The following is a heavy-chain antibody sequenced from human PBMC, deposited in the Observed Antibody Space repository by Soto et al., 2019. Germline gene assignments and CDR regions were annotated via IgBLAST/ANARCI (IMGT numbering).Heavy chain of an antibody. CDR3: ARHSRIAVAVLDAFDI. Sequence: SETLSLTCTVSGGSISSYYWSWIRQPPGKGLEWIGYIYYSGSTNYNPSLKSRVTISVDTSKNQFSLKLSSVTAADTAVYYCARHSRIAVAVLDAFDIWGQGTMVTVSS. D-gene: IGHD6-19*01. V-gene: IGHV4-59*08. J-gene: IGHJ3*02. CDR1: GGSISSYY. CDR2: IYYSGST.